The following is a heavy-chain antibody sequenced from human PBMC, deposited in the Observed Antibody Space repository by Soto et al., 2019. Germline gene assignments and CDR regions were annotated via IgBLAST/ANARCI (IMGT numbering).Heavy chain of an antibody. Sequence: PSETLSLTCTVSVGSISSYYWSWIRQPPGKGLEKIGYIYYNGSTNYNPSLKSRITISVNTSKNQFSLKLSSVTAADTAVYYCGGNYYDSSGYYAPSWFDPWGQGTLVTVSS. J-gene: IGHJ5*02. CDR1: VGSISSYY. CDR2: IYYNGST. CDR3: GGNYYDSSGYYAPSWFDP. V-gene: IGHV4-59*01. D-gene: IGHD3-22*01.